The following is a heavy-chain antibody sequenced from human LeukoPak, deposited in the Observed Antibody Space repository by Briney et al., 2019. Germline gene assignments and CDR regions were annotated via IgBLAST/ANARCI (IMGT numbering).Heavy chain of an antibody. CDR2: IRYNGNNQ. J-gene: IGHJ6*03. V-gene: IGHV3-30*02. Sequence: GALRLSCAASGFTFNNYGMHWVRQAPSKGLEWVAFIRYNGNNQYYADSVKGRFTISRDNSKNTLYLQMNSLKGDDTAVYYCAKDRCSNGDGCYYYYMDVWGKGTTVTISS. CDR3: AKDRCSNGDGCYYYYMDV. CDR1: GFTFNNYG. D-gene: IGHD2-8*01.